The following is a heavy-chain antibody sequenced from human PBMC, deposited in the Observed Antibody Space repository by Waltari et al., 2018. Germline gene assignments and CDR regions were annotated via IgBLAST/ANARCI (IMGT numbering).Heavy chain of an antibody. J-gene: IGHJ4*02. CDR2: ITSGSTYI. D-gene: IGHD6-19*01. V-gene: IGHV3-21*02. CDR3: TRDVYGSGGDYFEP. Sequence: QLVESGGGLVKPGGSLRLSCSASGFTFSSWGMNWVRQAPGKGLEWIASITSGSTYIFYADAVKGRFTISRDDAKDSLYLQVDSLRAEDTGVYYCTRDVYGSGGDYFEPWGQGTLVTVSS. CDR1: GFTFSSWG.